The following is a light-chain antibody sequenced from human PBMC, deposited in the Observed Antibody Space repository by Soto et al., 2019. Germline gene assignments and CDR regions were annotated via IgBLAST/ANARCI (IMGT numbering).Light chain of an antibody. Sequence: SVLTQPASVSGSPGQSITISCTGTSSDVGGYDYVSWYQQHPGKAPKLMIYNVNNRPSGVSNRFSGSKSGNTASLTISGLQAEDEADYYCSSDTSISTVVFGGGTKLTVL. J-gene: IGLJ2*01. CDR2: NVN. CDR1: SSDVGGYDY. V-gene: IGLV2-14*01. CDR3: SSDTSISTVV.